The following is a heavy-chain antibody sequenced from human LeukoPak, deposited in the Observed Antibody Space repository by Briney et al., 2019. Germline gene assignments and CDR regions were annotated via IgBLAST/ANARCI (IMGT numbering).Heavy chain of an antibody. CDR1: GESLSNYY. CDR2: INHYGST. CDR3: ARTTEGGYTYGYFYYYYMDV. J-gene: IGHJ6*03. Sequence: KPSETLSLTCAVYGESLSNYYWSWIRQPPGKGLEWIGEINHYGSTNYNPSLKSRVTMSVDTSKNQFSLKLTSVTAADTAVYYCARTTEGGYTYGYFYYYYMDVWGKGTTVTISS. V-gene: IGHV4-34*01. D-gene: IGHD5-18*01.